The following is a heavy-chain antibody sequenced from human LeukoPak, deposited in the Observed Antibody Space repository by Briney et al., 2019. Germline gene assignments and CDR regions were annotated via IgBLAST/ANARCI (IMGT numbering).Heavy chain of an antibody. CDR3: ARAVGPFDF. J-gene: IGHJ3*01. CDR2: IWNDGSIK. V-gene: IGHV3-33*01. Sequence: PGRSLRLSCASSGFTFSTYVMHWVCQAPGRGLEWVAVIWNDGSIKYYGDSVKGRFTISRDNSKNTLYLQMNSVRAEDTAVYYCARAVGPFDFWGPGTKVIVSS. CDR1: GFTFSTYV.